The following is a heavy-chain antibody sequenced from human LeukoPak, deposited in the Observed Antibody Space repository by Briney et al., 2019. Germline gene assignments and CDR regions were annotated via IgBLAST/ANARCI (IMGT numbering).Heavy chain of an antibody. J-gene: IGHJ4*02. CDR3: ARLYLPATRFDY. Sequence: KTSETLSLTCTVSGGSISSYYWSWIRQPAGKGLEWIGRMYTSGSTNYNPSLKSRATMSVDTSKNQFSLKLSSVTAADTAVYYCARLYLPATRFDYWGQGTLVTVSS. CDR1: GGSISSYY. D-gene: IGHD5-24*01. V-gene: IGHV4-4*07. CDR2: MYTSGST.